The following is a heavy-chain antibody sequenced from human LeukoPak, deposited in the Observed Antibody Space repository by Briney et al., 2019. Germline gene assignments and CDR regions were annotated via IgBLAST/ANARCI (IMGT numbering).Heavy chain of an antibody. CDR1: GVSISSGYY. CDR2: VYYTVIS. CDR3: ARSGTNGTDHWFDP. V-gene: IGHV4-38-2*01. Sequence: SETLSLTCGVSGVSISSGYYWAWIRQPPGKGLEGIVSVYYTVISYYGPSLNSRVTISLDTSKNQLSLKLTSVTAADTAVYYCARSGTNGTDHWFDPWGQGTLVTVSS. D-gene: IGHD1-1*01. J-gene: IGHJ5*02.